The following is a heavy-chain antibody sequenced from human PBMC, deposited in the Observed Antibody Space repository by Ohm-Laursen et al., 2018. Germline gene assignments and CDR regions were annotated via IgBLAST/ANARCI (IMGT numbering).Heavy chain of an antibody. Sequence: SLRLSCSASGFTFSDYYMSWIRQAPGKGLGWVSYISSSGSTMYYADSVKGRFTISRDNAKNSLYLQMNSLRAEDTAVYYCARDLMSAEWIQLSYFDLWGRGTLVTVSS. CDR1: GFTFSDYY. V-gene: IGHV3-11*04. D-gene: IGHD5-18*01. CDR3: ARDLMSAEWIQLSYFDL. J-gene: IGHJ2*01. CDR2: ISSSGSTM.